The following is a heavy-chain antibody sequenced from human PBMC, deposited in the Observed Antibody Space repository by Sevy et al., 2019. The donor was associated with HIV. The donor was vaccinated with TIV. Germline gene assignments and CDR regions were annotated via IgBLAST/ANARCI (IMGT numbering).Heavy chain of an antibody. CDR3: ARDTYYYDSSGYYWFDY. V-gene: IGHV1-18*04. CDR2: ISAYNGNT. J-gene: IGHJ4*02. D-gene: IGHD3-22*01. Sequence: ASVKVSCKASGYTFTSYGISWVRQAPGQGLEWMGWISAYNGNTNYAQKLQGRVTMTTDTSTSTAYMELRSLRSDDTAVYYCARDTYYYDSSGYYWFDYWGQGTQVTVSS. CDR1: GYTFTSYG.